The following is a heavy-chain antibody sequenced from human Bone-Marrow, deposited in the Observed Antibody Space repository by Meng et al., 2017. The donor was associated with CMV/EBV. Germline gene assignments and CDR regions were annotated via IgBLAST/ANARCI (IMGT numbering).Heavy chain of an antibody. CDR2: IYYSGST. Sequence: SETLSLTCAVYGGSFSGYYWGWIRQPPGKGLEWIVSIYYSGSTYYNPSLKSRVTISVDTSKNQFSLKLSSVTAADTAVYYCARQHYDFWSGYYPPNWFDPWGQGNLVTVSS. D-gene: IGHD3-3*01. CDR3: ARQHYDFWSGYYPPNWFDP. J-gene: IGHJ5*02. V-gene: IGHV4-39*01. CDR1: GGSFSGYY.